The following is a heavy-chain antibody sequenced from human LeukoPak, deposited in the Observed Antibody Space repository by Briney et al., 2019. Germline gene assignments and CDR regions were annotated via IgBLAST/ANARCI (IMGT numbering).Heavy chain of an antibody. Sequence: GESLKISCKGSGYSFTSYWIGWVRQMPGKGLEWMGIIYPGDSDTGYSPSFQGQVTISADKSISTAYLQWSSLKASDTAMYYCARTQNVDTAMVRYYFDYWGQGTLVTVSS. CDR3: ARTQNVDTAMVRYYFDY. V-gene: IGHV5-51*01. J-gene: IGHJ4*02. CDR2: IYPGDSDT. CDR1: GYSFTSYW. D-gene: IGHD5-18*01.